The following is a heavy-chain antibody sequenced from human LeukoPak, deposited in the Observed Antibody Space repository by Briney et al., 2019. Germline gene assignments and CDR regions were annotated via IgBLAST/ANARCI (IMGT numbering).Heavy chain of an antibody. CDR1: GFTFSTYW. CDR2: INNGGDDT. D-gene: IGHD6-19*01. Sequence: GGSLRLSCAASGFTFSTYWMHWVRQAPGKGLVWVSLINNGGDDTRYADSVKGRFTISRDNAKNTLYLQMNSLRAEDTAVYYCARRIGYSSGHSAVYYFDYWGQGTLVTVSS. J-gene: IGHJ4*02. CDR3: ARRIGYSSGHSAVYYFDY. V-gene: IGHV3-74*01.